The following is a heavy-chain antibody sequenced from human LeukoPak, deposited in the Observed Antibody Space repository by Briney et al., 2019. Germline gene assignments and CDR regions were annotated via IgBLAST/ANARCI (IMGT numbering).Heavy chain of an antibody. V-gene: IGHV3-30*02. J-gene: IGHJ4*02. Sequence: GGSLRLSCAASGFAFNKFGMHWVRQAPGKGLEWVAFIRYDGTNQRYTDSVKGRFTISRDNAKNSLYLQMNSLRAEDTAVYYCARDTYSGSYSGYWGQGTLVTVSS. CDR2: IRYDGTNQ. CDR1: GFAFNKFG. CDR3: ARDTYSGSYSGY. D-gene: IGHD1-26*01.